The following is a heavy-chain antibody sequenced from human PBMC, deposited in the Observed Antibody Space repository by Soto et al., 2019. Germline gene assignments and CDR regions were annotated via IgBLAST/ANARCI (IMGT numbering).Heavy chain of an antibody. CDR3: ALRGYYRDYFEY. V-gene: IGHV4-59*01. Sequence: SETLSLTCTVSGGSISSYYWSWIRQPPGKGLEWIGYIYYSGSTNYNPSLKSRVTISVDTSKNQFSLRLSSVTAADTAVYYCALRGYYRDYFEYWGHGTVVTVSS. CDR1: GGSISSYY. CDR2: IYYSGST. D-gene: IGHD3-3*01. J-gene: IGHJ4*01.